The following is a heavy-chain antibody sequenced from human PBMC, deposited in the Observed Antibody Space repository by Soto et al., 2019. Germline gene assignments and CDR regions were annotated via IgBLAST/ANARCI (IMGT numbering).Heavy chain of an antibody. Sequence: QVQLQQWGAGLPKASETLSLTCAVVGDSLRGQSWNWIRQSPGKGLEWIGELAQSGGTNYNPSLNGRALISDDTANKQFSLTLTSVTAAETAVYYCARDNSYGWSGESLDVWGQGATLTVS. D-gene: IGHD6-19*01. CDR2: LAQSGGT. CDR1: GDSLRGQS. CDR3: ARDNSYGWSGESLDV. V-gene: IGHV4-34*01. J-gene: IGHJ6*02.